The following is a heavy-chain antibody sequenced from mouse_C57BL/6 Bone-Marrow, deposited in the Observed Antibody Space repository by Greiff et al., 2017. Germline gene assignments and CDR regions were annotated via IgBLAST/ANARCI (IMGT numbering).Heavy chain of an antibody. Sequence: EVKLMESGPGLVKPSQSLSLTCSVTGYSITSGYYWNWIRQFPGNKLEWMGYISYDGSNNYNPSLKNRISITRDTSKNQFFLKLNSVTTEDTATYYCARDRDDYCDYWGQGTTLTVSS. CDR1: GYSITSGYY. V-gene: IGHV3-6*01. D-gene: IGHD2-3*01. J-gene: IGHJ2*01. CDR2: ISYDGSN. CDR3: ARDRDDYCDY.